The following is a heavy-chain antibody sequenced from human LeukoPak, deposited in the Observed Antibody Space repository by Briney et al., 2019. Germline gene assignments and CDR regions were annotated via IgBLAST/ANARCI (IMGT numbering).Heavy chain of an antibody. V-gene: IGHV1-69*05. Sequence: SVKVSCKASGGTFSSYAISWVRQAPGQGLGWMGGIIPIFGTANYAQKFQGRVTITTDESTSTAYMELSSLRSEDTAVYYCARAPYYYDSSGYSQGGYYYYYMDVWGKGTTVTVSS. CDR1: GGTFSSYA. D-gene: IGHD3-22*01. CDR3: ARAPYYYDSSGYSQGGYYYYYMDV. CDR2: IIPIFGTA. J-gene: IGHJ6*03.